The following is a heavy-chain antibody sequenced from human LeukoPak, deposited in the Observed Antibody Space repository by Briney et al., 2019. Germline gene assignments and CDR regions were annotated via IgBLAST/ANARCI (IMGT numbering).Heavy chain of an antibody. V-gene: IGHV3-33*01. D-gene: IGHD6-13*01. CDR1: GFTFRSYG. J-gene: IGHJ4*02. CDR3: ARGSSSWYYFDY. CDR2: IWYEGSEK. Sequence: GRALRLSFAASGFTFRSYGMHWVRQAPGRGLELVAVIWYEGSEKHYADSVKGRFTISRDNSKNTLYLQLNSLRAEDTAVYYCARGSSSWYYFDYWGQGTLVTVSS.